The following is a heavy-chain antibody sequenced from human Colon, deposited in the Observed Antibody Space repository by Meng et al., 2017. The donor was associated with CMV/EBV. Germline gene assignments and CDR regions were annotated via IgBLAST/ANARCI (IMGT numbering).Heavy chain of an antibody. CDR2: INPSGGST. V-gene: IGHV1-46*01. D-gene: IGHD3-10*01. Sequence: TSKYIHWVRQAPGQGLEWMGLINPSGGSTTYEQKFQGRVTMTRDTSTTTVYMELSSLRSEDTAIFYCARDNRDNLYYYGSGSYCFDYWGQGTLVTVSS. CDR1: TSKY. CDR3: ARDNRDNLYYYGSGSYCFDY. J-gene: IGHJ4*02.